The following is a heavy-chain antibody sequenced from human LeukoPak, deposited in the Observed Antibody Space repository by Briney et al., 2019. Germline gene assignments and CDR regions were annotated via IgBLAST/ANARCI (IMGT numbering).Heavy chain of an antibody. CDR2: IYHTGIT. V-gene: IGHV4-4*02. J-gene: IGHJ4*02. CDR3: ATEGRSRSSGGTN. CDR1: GAPISTNNL. Sequence: SETLSLTCAVSGAPISTNNLWSWVRQSPAKGLEWIGEIYHTGITNYMPSLKRRVTISVDKSKNQFSLKLTSVTAADTAVYYCATEGRSRSSGGTNWGQGILVTVSS. D-gene: IGHD6-25*01.